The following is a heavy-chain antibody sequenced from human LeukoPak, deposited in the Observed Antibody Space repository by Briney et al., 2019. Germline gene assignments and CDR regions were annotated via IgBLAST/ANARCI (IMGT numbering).Heavy chain of an antibody. CDR2: ISSSSSYI. V-gene: IGHV3-21*01. Sequence: GGSLRLSCAASGFTFSRDSMNWVRQAPGKGLEWVSSISSSSSYIYYADSVKGRFTISRDNAKNSLYLQMNSLRAEDTAVYYCAREGQYSSGWYDYWGQGTLVTVSS. D-gene: IGHD6-19*01. J-gene: IGHJ4*02. CDR1: GFTFSRDS. CDR3: AREGQYSSGWYDY.